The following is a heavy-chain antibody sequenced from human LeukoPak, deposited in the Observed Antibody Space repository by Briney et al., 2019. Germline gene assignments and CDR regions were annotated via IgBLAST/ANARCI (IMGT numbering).Heavy chain of an antibody. CDR2: ISDSGGST. CDR1: GFTFSSHA. D-gene: IGHD1-26*01. Sequence: GGSLRLSCAASGFTFSSHAMNWVRQAPGKGLEWASGISDSGGSTYYADSVKGRFTISRDNSKNTLYLQMNSLRAEDTAVYHCAKSGTYPLDYWGQGTLVTVSS. V-gene: IGHV3-23*01. J-gene: IGHJ4*02. CDR3: AKSGTYPLDY.